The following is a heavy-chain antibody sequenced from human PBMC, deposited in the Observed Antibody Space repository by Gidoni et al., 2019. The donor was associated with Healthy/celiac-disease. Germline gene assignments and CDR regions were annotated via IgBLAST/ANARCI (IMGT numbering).Heavy chain of an antibody. Sequence: QVQRQESGPGLVKASETLSLTWTVSGGSISSYYWSWLTQPARKGLEWFVRIYTKGSTNYNPYLKSRVTMSVDTSKSQFSMKLSSVTAADTAVYYCARDHNWGWFDPWGQGTLVTVSS. CDR2: IYTKGST. CDR3: ARDHNWGWFDP. V-gene: IGHV4-4*07. D-gene: IGHD7-27*01. J-gene: IGHJ5*02. CDR1: GGSISSYY.